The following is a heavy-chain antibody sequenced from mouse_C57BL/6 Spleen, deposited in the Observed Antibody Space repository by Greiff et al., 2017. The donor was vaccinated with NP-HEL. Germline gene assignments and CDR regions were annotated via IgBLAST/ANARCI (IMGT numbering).Heavy chain of an antibody. Sequence: VQLQQSGAELVKPGASVKLSCKASGYTFTSYWMQWVKQRPGQGLEWIGEIDPSDSYTNYNQKFKGKATLTVDTSYSTAYMQHSSLTSEDSAVYYCARSGAGGYYCGSSYQGRYFDVWGTGTTVTVSS. V-gene: IGHV1-50*01. CDR3: ARSGAGGYYCGSSYQGRYFDV. D-gene: IGHD1-1*01. J-gene: IGHJ1*03. CDR1: GYTFTSYW. CDR2: IDPSDSYT.